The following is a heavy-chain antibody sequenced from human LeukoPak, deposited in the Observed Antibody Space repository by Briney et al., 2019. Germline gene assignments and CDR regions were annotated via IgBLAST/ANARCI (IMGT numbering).Heavy chain of an antibody. D-gene: IGHD4-11*01. CDR2: ISYDGSNK. V-gene: IGHV3-30-3*01. Sequence: GRSLRLSCAASGFTFSSYAMHWVRQAPGKGLEWVAVISYDGSNKYYADSVKGRFTISRDNSKNTLYLQVNSLRAEDTAVYYCAGNYVHYYYYYGMDVWGQGTTVTVSS. J-gene: IGHJ6*02. CDR3: AGNYVHYYYYYGMDV. CDR1: GFTFSSYA.